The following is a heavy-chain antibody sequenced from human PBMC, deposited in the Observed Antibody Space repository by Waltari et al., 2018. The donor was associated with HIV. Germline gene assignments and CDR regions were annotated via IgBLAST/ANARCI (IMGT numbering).Heavy chain of an antibody. CDR1: GFALGGFD. CDR3: AKDLSYGTDWPYFDK. J-gene: IGHJ4*02. CDR2: ISFDGKKE. D-gene: IGHD2-8*02. V-gene: IGHV3-30*18. Sequence: QVQLAESGGGVVQPGRSLKLSRAALGFALGGFDMCWVRQAPGKGLEWVALISFDGKKEYYSDSVKGRFTISRDNSGSRLFLQMNNLRPEDTGVYFCAKDLSYGTDWPYFDKRGQGTLVTVSS.